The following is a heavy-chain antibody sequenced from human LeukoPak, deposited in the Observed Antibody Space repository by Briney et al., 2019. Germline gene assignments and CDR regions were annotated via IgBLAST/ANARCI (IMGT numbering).Heavy chain of an antibody. Sequence: PSETLSLTCTVSGGSISSYYWSWIRQPPGKGLEWIGYIYYSGSTNYNPSLKSRVTISVDTSKNQFSLKLSSVTAADTAVYYRARAPPGPWAYYFDYWGQGTLVTVSS. CDR1: GGSISSYY. CDR3: ARAPPGPWAYYFDY. CDR2: IYYSGST. J-gene: IGHJ4*02. V-gene: IGHV4-59*01. D-gene: IGHD3-16*01.